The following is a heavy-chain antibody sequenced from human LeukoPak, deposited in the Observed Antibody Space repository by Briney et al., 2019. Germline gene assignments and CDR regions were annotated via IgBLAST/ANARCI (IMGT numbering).Heavy chain of an antibody. Sequence: GGSLRLSCAASGFTFSSYGMHWVRQAPGKGLEWVAFIRYDGSNKYYADSVKGRFTISRDNSKNTLYLQMNSLRAEDTAVYYCAKDQGDSGSYFDYWGQGTLVTVSS. CDR2: IRYDGSNK. J-gene: IGHJ4*02. V-gene: IGHV3-30*02. D-gene: IGHD1-26*01. CDR3: AKDQGDSGSYFDY. CDR1: GFTFSSYG.